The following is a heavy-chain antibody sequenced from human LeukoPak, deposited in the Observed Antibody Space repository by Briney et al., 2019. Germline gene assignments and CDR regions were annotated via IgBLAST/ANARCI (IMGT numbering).Heavy chain of an antibody. CDR3: VRDAGHQLSRRNYYAMDV. Sequence: SETLSLTCTVSGGSISSSSYFWGWIRQLPGKGLEWIGSMYYGVTSYYNPSLKSRVTISVDTSNNQFSLKVNSVTAADTAMYYCVRDAGHQLSRRNYYAMDVWGQGTTVTVSS. V-gene: IGHV4-39*07. CDR1: GGSISSSSYF. D-gene: IGHD2-2*01. CDR2: MYYGVTS. J-gene: IGHJ6*02.